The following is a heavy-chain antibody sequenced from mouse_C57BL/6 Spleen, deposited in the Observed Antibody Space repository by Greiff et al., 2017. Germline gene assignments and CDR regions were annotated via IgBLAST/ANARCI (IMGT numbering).Heavy chain of an antibody. J-gene: IGHJ1*03. Sequence: VKVVESGAELVRPGASVTLSCKASGYTFTDYEMHWVQQTPVHGLEWIGAIDPETGGTAYNQKFKGKAILTADKSSSTAYMELRSLTSEDSAVYYCTRGYGSSGWYFDVWGTGTTVTVSS. CDR3: TRGYGSSGWYFDV. CDR2: IDPETGGT. CDR1: GYTFTDYE. V-gene: IGHV1-15*01. D-gene: IGHD1-1*01.